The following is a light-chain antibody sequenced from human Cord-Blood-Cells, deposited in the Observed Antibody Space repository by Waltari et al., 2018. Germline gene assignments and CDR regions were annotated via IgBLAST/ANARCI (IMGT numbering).Light chain of an antibody. Sequence: QSALTQPASMSGSPGQSITISCTGTSSDVGGYNSVSCYQQHPGKAPKLMIYDVSNRPSGVSNLFSGSKSGNTASLTISGLQAEDEADYYCSSYTSSSTWVFGGGTKLTVL. V-gene: IGLV2-14*03. CDR2: DVS. CDR3: SSYTSSSTWV. CDR1: SSDVGGYNS. J-gene: IGLJ3*02.